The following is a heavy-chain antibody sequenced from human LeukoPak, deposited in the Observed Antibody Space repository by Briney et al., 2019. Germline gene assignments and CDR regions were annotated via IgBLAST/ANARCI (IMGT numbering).Heavy chain of an antibody. CDR2: IHTSGTT. CDR3: ARDSSSYYFDY. CDR1: GFTVTSNH. V-gene: IGHV3-66*01. Sequence: GGCLRLSCAASGFTVTSNHMNWVRQAPGKGLEWVSIIHTSGTTHYADSLKDRFTISRDDSNNTLYLQMNSLRAEDTAVYYCARDSSSYYFDYWGQGTLLTVSS. D-gene: IGHD6-6*01. J-gene: IGHJ4*02.